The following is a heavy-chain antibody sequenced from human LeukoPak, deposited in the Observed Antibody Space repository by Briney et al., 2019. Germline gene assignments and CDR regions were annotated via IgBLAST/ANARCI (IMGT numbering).Heavy chain of an antibody. CDR2: ISSSGSII. J-gene: IGHJ4*02. CDR1: GFTFSSYE. D-gene: IGHD3-10*01. CDR3: ARPTYYGSGSYYTGFDC. V-gene: IGHV3-48*03. Sequence: GGSLRLSCAASGFTFSSYEMNWVRQAPGKGLEWVSYISSSGSIIYHADSVKGRFTFSRDNAKNSLYLQMNGLRAEDTAVYYCARPTYYGSGSYYTGFDCWGQGTLVTVSS.